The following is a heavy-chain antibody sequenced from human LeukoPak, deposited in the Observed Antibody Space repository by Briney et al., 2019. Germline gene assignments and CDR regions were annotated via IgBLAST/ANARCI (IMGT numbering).Heavy chain of an antibody. V-gene: IGHV4-34*09. Sequence: PSETLSLTCAVYGGSFSDYYWAWIRQSPGKGLEWIGYIYYSGSTYYNPSLKSRVTISVDTSKNQFSLKLSSVTAADTAVYYCARDSGGMDVWGQGTTVTVSS. D-gene: IGHD3-10*01. CDR2: IYYSGST. CDR1: GGSFSDYY. J-gene: IGHJ6*02. CDR3: ARDSGGMDV.